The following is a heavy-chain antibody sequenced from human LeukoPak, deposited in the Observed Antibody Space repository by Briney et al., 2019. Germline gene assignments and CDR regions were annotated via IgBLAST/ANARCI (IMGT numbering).Heavy chain of an antibody. CDR2: ISNSGYT. CDR3: ARDRTMTGDRGIDY. V-gene: IGHV3-21*01. D-gene: IGHD3-22*01. CDR1: GFTFSTYS. Sequence: PGAALRLSCAASGFTFSTYSMNWVRQAPGKGLEWVSAISNSGYTYYADSLKGRVTISRDNAKSSLYLQMNSLRAEDTAVYYCARDRTMTGDRGIDYWGQGTPVTVSS. J-gene: IGHJ4*02.